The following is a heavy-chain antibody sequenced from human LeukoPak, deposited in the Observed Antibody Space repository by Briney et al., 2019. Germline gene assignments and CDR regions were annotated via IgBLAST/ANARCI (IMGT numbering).Heavy chain of an antibody. V-gene: IGHV3-30*02. CDR2: IRYDGSNK. Sequence: GGSLRLSCAASGFTLSSYGMHWVRQAPGKGLEWVAFIRYDGSNKYYADSVKGRFTISRDNSKNTLYLQMNSLRAEDTAVYYCAKDWGITIGPWGQGTLVTVSS. CDR3: AKDWGITIGP. J-gene: IGHJ5*02. CDR1: GFTLSSYG. D-gene: IGHD3-3*01.